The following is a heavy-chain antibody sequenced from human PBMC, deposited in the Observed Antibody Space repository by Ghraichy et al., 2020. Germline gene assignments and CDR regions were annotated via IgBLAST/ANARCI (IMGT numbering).Heavy chain of an antibody. Sequence: GGFLRLSCAASGFTFSSSWMSWVRQAPGKGLEWVANIKQDGSEKSYVDSVKGRFTISRDNAKNSLYLQMNSLRAEDTAVYYCAKGGWYPDYWGQGTLVTVSS. V-gene: IGHV3-7*01. CDR3: AKGGWYPDY. D-gene: IGHD6-19*01. CDR1: GFTFSSSW. CDR2: IKQDGSEK. J-gene: IGHJ4*02.